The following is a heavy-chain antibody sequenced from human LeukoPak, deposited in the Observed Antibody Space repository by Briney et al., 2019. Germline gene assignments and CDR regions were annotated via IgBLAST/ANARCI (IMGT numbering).Heavy chain of an antibody. Sequence: AGGSLRLSCAASGFTVSSNYMSWVRQAPGKGLEWVSVIYSGGSTYYADSVKGRFTISRDNSKNTLYLQMNSLRAEDTAVYYCARDGNYYDSSGSITLDYWGQGTLVTASS. D-gene: IGHD3-22*01. J-gene: IGHJ4*02. CDR2: IYSGGST. CDR3: ARDGNYYDSSGSITLDY. CDR1: GFTVSSNY. V-gene: IGHV3-66*02.